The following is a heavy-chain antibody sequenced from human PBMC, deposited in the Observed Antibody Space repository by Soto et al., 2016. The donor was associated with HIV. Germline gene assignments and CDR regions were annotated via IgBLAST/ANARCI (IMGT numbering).Heavy chain of an antibody. Sequence: QVQLVQSGAEVRKPGASVKVSCEASAYTFTGYYMHWVRQAPGQGLEWMGWINPNSGDTNYAQKFQGRVTMTRDMSISTAYMELSRLRSDDTAVYYCARGSYSGNYLGAFYFDYWGQGTLVTVSS. D-gene: IGHD1-26*01. CDR3: ARGSYSGNYLGAFYFDY. V-gene: IGHV1-2*02. CDR1: AYTFTGYY. CDR2: INPNSGDT. J-gene: IGHJ4*02.